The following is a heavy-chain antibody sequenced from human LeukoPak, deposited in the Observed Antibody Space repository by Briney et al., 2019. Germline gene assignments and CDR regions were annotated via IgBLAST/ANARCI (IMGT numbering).Heavy chain of an antibody. CDR2: ISAYNGNT. Sequence: ASVKVSCKASGYTFTSYGISWVRQAPGQGLEWMGWISAYNGNTDYAQKLQGRVTMTTDTSTSTAYMELRSLRSDDTAVYYCARDSIAAAGIFYYGMDAWGQGTTVTVSS. CDR3: ARDSIAAAGIFYYGMDA. V-gene: IGHV1-18*01. J-gene: IGHJ6*02. CDR1: GYTFTSYG. D-gene: IGHD6-13*01.